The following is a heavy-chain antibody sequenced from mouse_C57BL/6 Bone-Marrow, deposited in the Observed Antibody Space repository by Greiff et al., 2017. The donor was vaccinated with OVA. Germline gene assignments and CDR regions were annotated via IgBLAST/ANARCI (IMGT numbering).Heavy chain of an antibody. Sequence: DVQLQESGPGLAKPSQTLSLTCSVTGYSITSDYWNWIRKFPGNKLEYMGYISYSGSTYYNPSLKSRISITRDTSKNQYYLQLNSVTTEDTATYDCARGVYYGNYDYAMDYWGQGTSVTVSS. CDR2: ISYSGST. CDR3: ARGVYYGNYDYAMDY. V-gene: IGHV3-8*01. J-gene: IGHJ4*01. D-gene: IGHD2-1*01. CDR1: GYSITSDY.